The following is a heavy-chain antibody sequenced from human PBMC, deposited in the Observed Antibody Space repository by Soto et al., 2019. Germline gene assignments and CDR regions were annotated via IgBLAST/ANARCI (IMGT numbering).Heavy chain of an antibody. CDR1: GFTFRNYG. Sequence: PGGSLRLSCAASGFTFRNYGIHWVRQAPGKGLEWVAVISSDGGNKYHADSVKGRFTISRDNSKDTLYLQMNSLRAEDTAVYYCAKDGGIAAAGYYFDYWGQGTLVTVSS. CDR3: AKDGGIAAAGYYFDY. CDR2: ISSDGGNK. J-gene: IGHJ4*02. V-gene: IGHV3-30*18. D-gene: IGHD6-13*01.